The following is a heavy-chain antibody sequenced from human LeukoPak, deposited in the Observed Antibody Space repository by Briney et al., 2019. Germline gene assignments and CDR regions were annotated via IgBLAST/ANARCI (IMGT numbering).Heavy chain of an antibody. V-gene: IGHV3-21*01. D-gene: IGHD3-22*01. CDR3: ARESSGYFY. Sequence: PGGSLRLSCAASGFTFTTCSMNWVRQAPGKGLEWVSSIRSGGGFIYYAQSVKGRVTISRDNAKNSLFLQMNSLTAEDTAVYYCARESSGYFYWGQGTLVTVSS. J-gene: IGHJ4*02. CDR2: IRSGGGFI. CDR1: GFTFTTCS.